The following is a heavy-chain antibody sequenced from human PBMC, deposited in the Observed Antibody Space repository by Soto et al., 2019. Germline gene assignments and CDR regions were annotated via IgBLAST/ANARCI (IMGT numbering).Heavy chain of an antibody. CDR2: IWYDGSNK. V-gene: IGHV3-33*01. D-gene: IGHD5-12*01. CDR1: GFTFSSYG. Sequence: QVQLVESGGGVVQPGRSLRLSCAASGFTFSSYGMHWVRQAPGKGLEWVAVIWYDGSNKYYADSVKGRFTISRDNSKNTLYLQMNSLRAEDTAVYYCARVDITSGYHDFDYLGQGTLVTVSS. J-gene: IGHJ4*02. CDR3: ARVDITSGYHDFDY.